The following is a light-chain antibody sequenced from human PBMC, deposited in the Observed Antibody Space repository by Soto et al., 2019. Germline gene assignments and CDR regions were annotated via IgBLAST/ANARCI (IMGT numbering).Light chain of an antibody. Sequence: QSVLTKPTSASGSPGQSVTISCTGTSSDVGGYKYVSWYQQYPGKAPKLMIYAVNKRPSGVPDRFSGSKSGNTASLTVSGLQAEDEADYYCSSYAGSNNYVFGTGTKVTVL. V-gene: IGLV2-8*01. CDR3: SSYAGSNNYV. CDR2: AVN. CDR1: SSDVGGYKY. J-gene: IGLJ1*01.